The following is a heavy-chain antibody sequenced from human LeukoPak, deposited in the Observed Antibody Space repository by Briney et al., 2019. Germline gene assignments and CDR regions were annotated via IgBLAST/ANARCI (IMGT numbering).Heavy chain of an antibody. V-gene: IGHV4-61*02. CDR3: ARNRYYCGSGNYGVPNWFDP. Sequence: PSQTLSLTCTVSGGSISSGSYYWSWIRQPAGKGLEWIGRIYTSGSTNCNPSLKSRVTISVDTSKNQFSLKLSSVTVADTAVYYCARNRYYCGSGNYGVPNWFDPWGQGTLVTVSS. D-gene: IGHD3-10*01. J-gene: IGHJ5*02. CDR1: GGSISSGSYY. CDR2: IYTSGST.